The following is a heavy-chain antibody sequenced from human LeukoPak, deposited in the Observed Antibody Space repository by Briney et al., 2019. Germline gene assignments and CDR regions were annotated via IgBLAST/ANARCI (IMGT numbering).Heavy chain of an antibody. CDR2: IYYSGST. V-gene: IGHV4-39*07. D-gene: IGHD3-22*01. CDR3: ASYHDSSGYFYGVSHFDY. Sequence: SETLSLTCTVSGGSISSYYWGWIRQPPGKGLEWIGSIYYSGSTYYNPSLKSRGTISVDTSRNHFSLKVSSVTAADTAVYYCASYHDSSGYFYGVSHFDYWGQGTLVTVSS. J-gene: IGHJ4*02. CDR1: GGSISSYY.